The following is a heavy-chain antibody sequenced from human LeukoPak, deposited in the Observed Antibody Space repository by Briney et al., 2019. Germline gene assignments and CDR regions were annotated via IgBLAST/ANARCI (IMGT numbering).Heavy chain of an antibody. Sequence: GGSLRLSCTASGFTLRNYWMHWVRQVPGKRLVWVSRISGDGSVTNYADSVQGRFTISRDNSKNTLYLQMNSLRAEDTAVYYCAKDFNIGIAVAGLFDYWGQGTLVTVSS. CDR1: GFTLRNYW. J-gene: IGHJ4*02. CDR3: AKDFNIGIAVAGLFDY. D-gene: IGHD6-19*01. CDR2: ISGDGSVT. V-gene: IGHV3-74*01.